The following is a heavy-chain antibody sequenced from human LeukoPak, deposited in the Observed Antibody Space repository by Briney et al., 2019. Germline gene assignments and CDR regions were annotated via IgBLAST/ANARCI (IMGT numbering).Heavy chain of an antibody. Sequence: SVKVSCKASGGTFSGYAISWVRQAPGQGLEWMGGIIPIFGTANYAQKLQGRVTMTTDTSTSTAYMELRSLRSDDTAVYYCARVGQEDWFDPWGQGTLVTVSS. CDR3: ARVGQEDWFDP. V-gene: IGHV1-69*05. J-gene: IGHJ5*02. CDR2: IIPIFGTA. D-gene: IGHD3-16*01. CDR1: GGTFSGYA.